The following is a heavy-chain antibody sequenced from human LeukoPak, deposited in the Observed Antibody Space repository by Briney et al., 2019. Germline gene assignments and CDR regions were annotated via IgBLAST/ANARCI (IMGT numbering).Heavy chain of an antibody. CDR1: GGSFSGYY. D-gene: IGHD6-25*01. J-gene: IGHJ4*02. Sequence: SETLSLTCAVYGGSFSGYYWSWIRQPAGKGLEWIGRIYTSGSTNYNPSLKSRVTMSVDTSKNQFSLKLSSVTAADTAVYYCARGRISGQVDYWGQGTLVTVSS. V-gene: IGHV4-59*10. CDR3: ARGRISGQVDY. CDR2: IYTSGST.